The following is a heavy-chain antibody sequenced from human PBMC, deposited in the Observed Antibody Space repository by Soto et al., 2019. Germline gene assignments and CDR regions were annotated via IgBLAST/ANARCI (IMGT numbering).Heavy chain of an antibody. Sequence: VGSLRLSCAASGFTFSSYWMSWVRQAPGKGLEWVANIKQDGSEKYYVDSVKGRFTISRDNAKNSLYLQMNSLRAEDTAVYYCARAGIGIIAARPYYYYGMDVWGQGTTVTVSS. CDR1: GFTFSSYW. J-gene: IGHJ6*02. D-gene: IGHD6-6*01. CDR3: ARAGIGIIAARPYYYYGMDV. CDR2: IKQDGSEK. V-gene: IGHV3-7*03.